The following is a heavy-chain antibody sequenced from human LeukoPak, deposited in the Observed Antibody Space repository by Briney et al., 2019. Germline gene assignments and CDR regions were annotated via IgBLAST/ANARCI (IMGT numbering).Heavy chain of an antibody. J-gene: IGHJ3*02. Sequence: SETLSLTCTVSGGSISSSPYYWGWSRQPPGKGLQCIGTIYYGGSPYYIPSLKSRVTISVDTSKNQFSLKLSSVTAADTAVYYCARYGLVTATRDAFDIWGQGTMVTVSS. CDR3: ARYGLVTATRDAFDI. CDR2: IYYGGSP. CDR1: GGSISSSPYY. V-gene: IGHV4-39*07. D-gene: IGHD2-21*02.